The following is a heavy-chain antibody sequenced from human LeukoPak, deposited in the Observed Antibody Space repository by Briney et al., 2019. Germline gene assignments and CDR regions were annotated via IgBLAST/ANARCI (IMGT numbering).Heavy chain of an antibody. Sequence: GGSLRLSCAASGFTFSSYGMHWVRQAPGKGLEWVAVISYDGSNKYYADSVKGRFTISRDNSKNTLCLQMNSLRAEDTAVYYCAKFPPMGQQLVQYYWGQGTLVTVSS. V-gene: IGHV3-30*18. D-gene: IGHD6-13*01. J-gene: IGHJ4*02. CDR2: ISYDGSNK. CDR3: AKFPPMGQQLVQYY. CDR1: GFTFSSYG.